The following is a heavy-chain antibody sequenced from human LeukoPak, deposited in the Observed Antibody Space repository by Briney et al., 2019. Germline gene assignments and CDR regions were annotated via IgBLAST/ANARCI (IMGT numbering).Heavy chain of an antibody. J-gene: IGHJ4*02. Sequence: ASVKVSCKASGYTFTGYYMHWVRQAPGQGLEWMGWINPNSGGTNYAQKFQGRVTMTRDKSISTAYMELSRLRSDDTAVYYCARSVGFGELSFDYWGQGTLVTVSS. CDR1: GYTFTGYY. D-gene: IGHD3-10*01. CDR2: INPNSGGT. V-gene: IGHV1-2*02. CDR3: ARSVGFGELSFDY.